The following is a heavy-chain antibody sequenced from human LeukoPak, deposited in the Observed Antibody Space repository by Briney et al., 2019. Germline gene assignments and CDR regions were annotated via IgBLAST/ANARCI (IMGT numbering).Heavy chain of an antibody. V-gene: IGHV3-74*01. CDR3: ARGENTAMVTAADY. CDR2: INSDGSST. D-gene: IGHD5-18*01. J-gene: IGHJ4*02. CDR1: GFTFSSYW. Sequence: PGGSLRLSCAASGFTFSSYWMHWVRQAPGKGLVWVSRINSDGSSTSYADPVKGRFTISRDNAKNTLYLQMNSLRAEDTAVYYCARGENTAMVTAADYWGQGTLVTVSS.